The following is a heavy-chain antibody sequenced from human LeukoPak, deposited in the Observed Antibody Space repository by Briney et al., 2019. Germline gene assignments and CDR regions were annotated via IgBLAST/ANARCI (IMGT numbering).Heavy chain of an antibody. CDR1: GGSISNSY. J-gene: IGHJ4*02. D-gene: IGHD3-3*01. V-gene: IGHV4-59*08. CDR2: IYYSGDT. Sequence: NPSETLSLTCTVPGGSISNSYWSWIRQPPGKGLEWIGYIYYSGDTNYNPSLTSRVTISLEKSKNQFSLKLSSVTAADTAVYYCARRRGDFWSDYYAFDYWGQGTLVTISS. CDR3: ARRRGDFWSDYYAFDY.